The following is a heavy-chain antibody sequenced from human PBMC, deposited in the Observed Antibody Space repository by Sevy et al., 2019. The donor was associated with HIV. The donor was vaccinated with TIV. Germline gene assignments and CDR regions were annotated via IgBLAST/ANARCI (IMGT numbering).Heavy chain of an antibody. J-gene: IGHJ6*02. Sequence: GGSLRLSCAASGFTFFAYTMHWVRQAPGKGLEWVALISYDINNKYYADSVKRRFTISRDNSKNTLYLQMNSLRPEDTAVYYCVRDLASSGNGLDVWGQGTTVTVSS. CDR3: VRDLASSGNGLDV. D-gene: IGHD3-3*02. CDR2: ISYDINNK. V-gene: IGHV3-30-3*01. CDR1: GFTFFAYT.